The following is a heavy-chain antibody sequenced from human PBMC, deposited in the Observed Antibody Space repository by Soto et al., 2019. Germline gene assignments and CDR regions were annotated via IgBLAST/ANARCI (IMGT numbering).Heavy chain of an antibody. D-gene: IGHD3-3*01. V-gene: IGHV3-23*01. CDR3: AKLPTYYDFWSGYWQNGAFDI. CDR1: GFTFSSYA. Sequence: GGSLRLACAASGFTFSSYAMSWVRQAPGKGLEWVSTISDSGGSTYYADSVKGRFTISRDSSKNTLYLQMNSLRAEDTAVYYCAKLPTYYDFWSGYWQNGAFDIRGQRTMVTVSS. CDR2: ISDSGGST. J-gene: IGHJ3*02.